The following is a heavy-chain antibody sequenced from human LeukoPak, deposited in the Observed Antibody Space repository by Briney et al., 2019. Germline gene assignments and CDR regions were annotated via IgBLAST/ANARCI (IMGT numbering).Heavy chain of an antibody. V-gene: IGHV1-2*02. CDR1: GYTFTDSY. J-gene: IGHJ4*02. CDR3: VRSPIGASAY. CDR2: ISPNNGDT. D-gene: IGHD3-10*01. Sequence: GASVKVSCKPSGYTFTDSYIHWVRQAPGVGLQWMGWISPNNGDTKYAEDFQDRVTMTRETSISTAYMELTGLTPDDTAVYYCVRSPIGASAYWGRGTLVTVSS.